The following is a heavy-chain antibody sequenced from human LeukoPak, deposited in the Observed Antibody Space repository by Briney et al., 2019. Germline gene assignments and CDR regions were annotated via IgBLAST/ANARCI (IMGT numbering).Heavy chain of an antibody. CDR2: IYYSGTT. D-gene: IGHD2-2*01. J-gene: IGHJ4*02. CDR3: AVGGYCSRASCFAPLFDF. V-gene: IGHV4-39*07. Sequence: SETLSLTCTVSGRSISSSNYYSGWIRQPPGEGLEWIGSIYYSGTTNYNPSLESRVTISVDTSKSQFSLKLNSVTAADTAVYYCAVGGYCSRASCFAPLFDFWGQGALVTVSS. CDR1: GRSISSSNYY.